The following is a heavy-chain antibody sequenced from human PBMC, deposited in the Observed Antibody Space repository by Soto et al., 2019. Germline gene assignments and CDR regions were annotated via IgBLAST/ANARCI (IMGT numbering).Heavy chain of an antibody. V-gene: IGHV4-59*08. Sequence: QVQLQESGPGLVKPSETLSLTCTVSGGSISSYYWSWIRQPPGKGLEWIGYIYYSGSTNYNPSLKSRVPISVDTSKNQFSLKLSSVTAADTAVYYCARLGSTTSTVNPWFGEPAEYFQHWGQGTLVTVSS. CDR3: ARLGSTTSTVNPWFGEPAEYFQH. CDR1: GGSISSYY. D-gene: IGHD3-10*01. CDR2: IYYSGST. J-gene: IGHJ1*01.